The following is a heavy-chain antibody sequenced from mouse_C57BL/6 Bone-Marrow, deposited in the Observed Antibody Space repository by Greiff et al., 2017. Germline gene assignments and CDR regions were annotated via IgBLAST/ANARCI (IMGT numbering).Heavy chain of an antibody. CDR3: TIPITTVVAGDY. J-gene: IGHJ2*01. Sequence: EVQLQQSGAELVRPGASVKLSCTASGFNIKDYYMHWVKQRPEQGLEWIGRIDPEDGDTEYAPKFQGQATMTADTSSNTAYLQLSSLTSEDTAVYYCTIPITTVVAGDYWGQGTTLTVAS. CDR1: GFNIKDYY. V-gene: IGHV14-1*01. CDR2: IDPEDGDT. D-gene: IGHD1-1*01.